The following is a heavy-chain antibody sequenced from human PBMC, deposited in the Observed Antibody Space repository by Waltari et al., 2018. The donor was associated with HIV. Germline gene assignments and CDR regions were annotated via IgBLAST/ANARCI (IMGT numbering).Heavy chain of an antibody. CDR3: AAHKDDSSGYSD. J-gene: IGHJ4*02. V-gene: IGHV3-53*01. CDR2: IYSDGNT. CDR1: GLTVNSNY. Sequence: EVHLVESGGDLIQPGGSLRLSCVASGLTVNSNYMSWVRQAPGKGLEWVSVIYSDGNTRYADSVKGRFTISRDNSKNTGFLQMDSLRLEDTAMYYCAAHKDDSSGYSDWGQGTLVTVSS. D-gene: IGHD3-22*01.